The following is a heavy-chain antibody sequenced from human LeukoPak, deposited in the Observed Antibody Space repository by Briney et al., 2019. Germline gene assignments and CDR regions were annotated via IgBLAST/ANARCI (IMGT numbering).Heavy chain of an antibody. J-gene: IGHJ4*02. CDR1: GGTFSSYA. V-gene: IGHV1-69*05. D-gene: IGHD2-2*01. Sequence: ASVKVSCKASGGTFSSYAISWVRQAPGQGLEWMGRIIPIFGTANYAQKFQGRVTITTDESTSTAYMELSSLRSDDTAVYYCARHYCSSTSCHYNYWGQGTLVTVSS. CDR3: ARHYCSSTSCHYNY. CDR2: IIPIFGTA.